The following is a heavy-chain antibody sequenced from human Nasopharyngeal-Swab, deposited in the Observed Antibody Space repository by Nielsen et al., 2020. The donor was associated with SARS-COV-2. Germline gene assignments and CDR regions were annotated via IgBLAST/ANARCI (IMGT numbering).Heavy chain of an antibody. D-gene: IGHD4-23*01. J-gene: IGHJ4*02. CDR3: ARETNYGGNSGRDY. CDR1: GGSFSGYY. CDR2: ISHSGST. Sequence: SETLSLTCAVYGGSFSGYYWSWIPQPPGKGLEWIGEISHSGSTNYNPSLKSRVTISVDTSKNQFSLKLSSVTAADTAVYYCARETNYGGNSGRDYWGQGTLVTVSS. V-gene: IGHV4-34*01.